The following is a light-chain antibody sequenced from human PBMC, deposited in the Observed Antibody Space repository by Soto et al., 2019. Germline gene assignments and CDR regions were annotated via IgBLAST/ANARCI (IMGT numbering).Light chain of an antibody. J-gene: IGLJ3*02. CDR2: GNS. CDR1: SSNIGAGYD. CDR3: QSYDSSLSGSGV. Sequence: QSVLTQPPSVSGAPGQRVTISCTGSSSNIGAGYDVHWYQQLPGTAPKLLIYGNSNRPSGVPDRFSGSKSGTSASQAITGLQAEDEADYYCQSYDSSLSGSGVFGGGTKVTVL. V-gene: IGLV1-40*01.